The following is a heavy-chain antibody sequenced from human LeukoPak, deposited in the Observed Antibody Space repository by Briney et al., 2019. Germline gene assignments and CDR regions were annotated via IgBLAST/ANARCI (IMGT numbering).Heavy chain of an antibody. J-gene: IGHJ4*02. V-gene: IGHV3-15*01. CDR3: TTVPAGTIPYYFDY. Sequence: GGSLRLSCAASGFTFSNAWMGWVRQAPGKGLEWVGRIKSKTDGRTTDYAAPVKGRFTISRDDSKNTLYLQMNSLKTEDTAVYYCTTVPAGTIPYYFDYWGQGTLVTVSS. D-gene: IGHD1-7*01. CDR2: IKSKTDGRTT. CDR1: GFTFSNAW.